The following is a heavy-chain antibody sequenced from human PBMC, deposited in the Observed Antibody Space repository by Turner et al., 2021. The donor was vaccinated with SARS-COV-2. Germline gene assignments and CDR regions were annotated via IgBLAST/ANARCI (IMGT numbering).Heavy chain of an antibody. D-gene: IGHD1-1*01. V-gene: IGHV1-8*01. CDR3: ERGFLGPSYNWNERCEY. J-gene: IGHJ4*02. CDR1: GYTFSDHD. CDR2: GTPYNGDT. Sequence: QVQLVQSGTEVKKPGASVKVSCRASGYTFSDHDIHWVRQATGQGLEWIGKGTPYNGDTAYAQKFQGRVTVTMDSSIATAHLELTSLREEDTAVYYCERGFLGPSYNWNERCEYWGQGSLVTVSS.